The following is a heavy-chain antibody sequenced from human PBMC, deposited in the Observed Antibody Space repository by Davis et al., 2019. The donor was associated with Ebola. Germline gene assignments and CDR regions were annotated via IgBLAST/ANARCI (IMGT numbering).Heavy chain of an antibody. J-gene: IGHJ4*02. CDR3: ARGRYSYGYFDY. CDR1: DYSISSGYY. CDR2: IYHSGST. Sequence: MPSETLSLTCTVSDYSISSGYYWGWIRQPPGKGLGWIGTIYHSGSTYYNPSLESRVTISLDTSKNQSSLKLSSVTAADTAVYYCARGRYSYGYFDYWGQGTLVTVSP. V-gene: IGHV4-38-2*02. D-gene: IGHD5-18*01.